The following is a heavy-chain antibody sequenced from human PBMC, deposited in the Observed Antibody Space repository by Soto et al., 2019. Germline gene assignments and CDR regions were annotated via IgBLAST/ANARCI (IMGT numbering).Heavy chain of an antibody. D-gene: IGHD3-22*01. V-gene: IGHV1-69*13. Sequence: GASVKVSCKASGGTFSSYAISWVRQAPGQGLEWMGGIIPIFGTANYAQKFQGRVTITADESTSTAYMELSSLRSEDTAVYYCARDQSPYYYDSSGYYYLFDYWGQGTLVTVSS. J-gene: IGHJ4*02. CDR2: IIPIFGTA. CDR3: ARDQSPYYYDSSGYYYLFDY. CDR1: GGTFSSYA.